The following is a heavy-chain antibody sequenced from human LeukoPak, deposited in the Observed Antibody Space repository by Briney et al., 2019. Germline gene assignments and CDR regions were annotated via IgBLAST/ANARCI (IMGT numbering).Heavy chain of an antibody. D-gene: IGHD1-20*01. Sequence: SETLSLTCAVYGGSFSGYYWSWIRQPPGQGLEWIGEINHSGSTNYNPSLKSRVTISVDTSKNQFSLKLSSVTAADTAVYYCASRPGITGTTDLDVWGKGTTVTVSS. V-gene: IGHV4-34*01. J-gene: IGHJ6*04. CDR3: ASRPGITGTTDLDV. CDR2: INHSGST. CDR1: GGSFSGYY.